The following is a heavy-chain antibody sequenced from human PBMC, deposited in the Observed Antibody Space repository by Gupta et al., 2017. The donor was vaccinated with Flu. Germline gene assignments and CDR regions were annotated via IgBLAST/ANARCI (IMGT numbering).Heavy chain of an antibody. D-gene: IGHD3-16*02. CDR1: GGSISSYY. V-gene: IGHV4-59*01. CDR3: ATSRKNKGIVEK. J-gene: IGHJ4*02. CDR2: IYYSGST. Sequence: QVQLQESGPGLVKPSETLSLTCTVSGGSISSYYWSWIRQPPGKGLEWIGYIYYSGSTNYNPSLKSRVTISVDTPKNQFSLKLSSVTAADTAVYYCATSRKNKGIVEKWGQGALVTVSS.